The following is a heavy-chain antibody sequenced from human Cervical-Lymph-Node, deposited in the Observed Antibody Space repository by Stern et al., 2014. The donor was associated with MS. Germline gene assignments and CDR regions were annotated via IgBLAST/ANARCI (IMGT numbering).Heavy chain of an antibody. Sequence: EVQLVESRGGLVQPGGSLRLSCAVSGFTVSGTYMSWVRQAPGKGLEWVSLMYIGGTTYYAGSVEGRFPISRDNSKNTLYLQMNSLRDEDTAVYYCARDHGADCGDDCYSGWFDPWGQGTLVTVSS. D-gene: IGHD2-21*02. CDR3: ARDHGADCGDDCYSGWFDP. CDR1: GFTVSGTY. J-gene: IGHJ5*02. V-gene: IGHV3-66*02. CDR2: MYIGGTT.